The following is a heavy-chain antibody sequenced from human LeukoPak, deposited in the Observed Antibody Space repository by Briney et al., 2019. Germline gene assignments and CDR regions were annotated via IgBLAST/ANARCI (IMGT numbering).Heavy chain of an antibody. Sequence: SETLSLTCTVSCGSISSYYWSWVRQPAGKGLEWIGRIYTSGSTNYNPSLKSRVTMSVDTSKNQFSLKLSSVTAADTAVYYCARDRVAAAADYWGQGTLVTVSS. J-gene: IGHJ4*02. CDR2: IYTSGST. CDR1: CGSISSYY. D-gene: IGHD6-13*01. CDR3: ARDRVAAAADY. V-gene: IGHV4-4*07.